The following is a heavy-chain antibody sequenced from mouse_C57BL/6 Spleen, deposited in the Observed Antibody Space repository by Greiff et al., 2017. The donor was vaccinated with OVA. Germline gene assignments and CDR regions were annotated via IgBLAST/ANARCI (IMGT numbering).Heavy chain of an antibody. J-gene: IGHJ2*01. CDR2: ISDGGSYT. V-gene: IGHV5-4*03. CDR1: GFTFSSYA. Sequence: EVKVVESGGGLVKPGGSLKLSCAASGFTFSSYAMSWVRQTPEKRLEWVATISDGGSYTYYPDNVKGRFTISRDNAKNNLYLQMSHLKSEDTAMYYCARGGTTAPDYWGQGTTLTVSS. D-gene: IGHD1-2*01. CDR3: ARGGTTAPDY.